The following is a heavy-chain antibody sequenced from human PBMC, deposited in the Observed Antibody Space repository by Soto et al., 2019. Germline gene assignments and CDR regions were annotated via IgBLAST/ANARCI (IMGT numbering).Heavy chain of an antibody. D-gene: IGHD4-17*01. V-gene: IGHV4-4*02. Sequence: PSETLSLTCVVSGGSISSSNWWSWVRQPPGKGLEWIGEIYHSGSTNYNPSLKSRVTISVDKSKNQFSLKLSSVTAADTAVYYCARVWTTVTNWIDPWGQGTLVTVSS. J-gene: IGHJ5*02. CDR2: IYHSGST. CDR3: ARVWTTVTNWIDP. CDR1: GGSISSSNW.